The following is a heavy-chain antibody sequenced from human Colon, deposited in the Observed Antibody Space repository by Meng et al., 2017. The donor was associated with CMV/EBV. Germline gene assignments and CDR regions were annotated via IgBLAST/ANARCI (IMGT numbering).Heavy chain of an antibody. CDR3: HGFGDNSY. CDR1: GFTFSAYG. D-gene: IGHD3-3*01. J-gene: IGHJ4*02. V-gene: IGHV3-NL1*01. Sequence: GESLKISCAASGFTFSAYGMHWVRQAPGKGLEWVSVIYGDGVTYYTDSLKGRLTISRDSSTNTVYLQMNSLRVDDTAVYYCHGFGDNSYWGQGTLVTVSS. CDR2: IYGDGVT.